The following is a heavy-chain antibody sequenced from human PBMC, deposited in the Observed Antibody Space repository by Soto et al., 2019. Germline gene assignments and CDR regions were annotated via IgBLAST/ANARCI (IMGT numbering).Heavy chain of an antibody. CDR3: VKGGYDFLASYGMDV. D-gene: IGHD5-12*01. CDR2: ISNNGDST. V-gene: IGHV3-64D*08. CDR1: GFIFSSYA. J-gene: IGHJ6*02. Sequence: GGSLRLSCSASGFIFSSYAIHWVRQAPGKGLEYVSAISNNGDSTYYAHSVKGRFTISGDNSKNTLYLQMSSLRPEDTGVYYCVKGGYDFLASYGMDVWGQGTTVTVSS.